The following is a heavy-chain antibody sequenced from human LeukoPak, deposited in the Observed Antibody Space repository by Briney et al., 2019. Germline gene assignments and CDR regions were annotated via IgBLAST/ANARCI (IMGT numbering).Heavy chain of an antibody. V-gene: IGHV3-21*01. CDR3: ARVGYSGSSLDY. CDR1: ALSFSMLS. CDR2: ISSSSSYI. Sequence: PGGSLRLSCAASALSFSMLSVNWVRQAAGNVREWVASISSSSSYIYYADSVKGRFTISRDNAKNSLYLQMNSLRAEDTAVYYCARVGYSGSSLDYWGQGTLVTVSS. D-gene: IGHD1-26*01. J-gene: IGHJ4*02.